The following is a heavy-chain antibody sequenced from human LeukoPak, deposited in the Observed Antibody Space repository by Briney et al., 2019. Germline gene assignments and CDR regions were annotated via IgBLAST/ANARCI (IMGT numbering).Heavy chain of an antibody. CDR1: GGSFNNYP. CDR3: ARDLTATNGQRFTIFGVALDI. Sequence: SVKVSCKASGGSFNNYPITWVRQAPGQGLQWMGGITPIFGTANYAQKFQGRVTITADKSTSTAYMELSSLRSEDTAVYYCARDLTATNGQRFTIFGVALDIWGQGTMLTVSS. D-gene: IGHD3-3*01. V-gene: IGHV1-69*06. J-gene: IGHJ3*02. CDR2: ITPIFGTA.